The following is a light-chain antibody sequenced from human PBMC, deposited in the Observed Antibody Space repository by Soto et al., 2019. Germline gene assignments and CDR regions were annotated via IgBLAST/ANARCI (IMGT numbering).Light chain of an antibody. V-gene: IGKV3-20*01. CDR1: QTVRNNY. CDR3: QQYGTSGT. Sequence: EFVLTQSPGTLSLSPGERATLSSRASQTVRNNYLAWYQQKPGKAPRFLIYDASSRATGIPDRFSGSGSGTDFTLTIRRLEPEDSAVYYCQQYGTSGTFGQGTKVDIK. J-gene: IGKJ1*01. CDR2: DAS.